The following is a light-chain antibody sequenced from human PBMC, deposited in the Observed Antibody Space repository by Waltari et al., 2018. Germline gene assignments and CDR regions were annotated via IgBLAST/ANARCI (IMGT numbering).Light chain of an antibody. Sequence: SALTPPAPVSASPGQSIPIPCTESSSAVDDYPLLSWYHHHPGCAPKLLIYEVSKRPSGISSRFSGSKSGKTASLTISGLQAEDEGDYYCCAFAGYGVYVFGSGTHVAVL. V-gene: IGLV2-23*02. J-gene: IGLJ1*01. CDR3: CAFAGYGVYV. CDR2: EVS. CDR1: SSAVDDYPL.